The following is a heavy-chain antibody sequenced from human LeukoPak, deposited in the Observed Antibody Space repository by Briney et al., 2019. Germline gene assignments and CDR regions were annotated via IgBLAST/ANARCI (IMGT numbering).Heavy chain of an antibody. CDR3: AKDVRSPSAFDI. Sequence: GGSLRLSCAASGFTFSSYSMNWVRQAPGKGLEWVSSISSSSSYIYYADSVKGRFTISRDNAENSLYLQMNSLRAEDTALYYCAKDVRSPSAFDIWGQGTMVTVSS. V-gene: IGHV3-21*04. J-gene: IGHJ3*02. CDR1: GFTFSSYS. CDR2: ISSSSSYI.